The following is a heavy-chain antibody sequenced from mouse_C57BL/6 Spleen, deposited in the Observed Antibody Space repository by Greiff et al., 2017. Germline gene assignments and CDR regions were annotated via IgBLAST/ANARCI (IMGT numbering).Heavy chain of an antibody. CDR1: GFSLTSSG. CDR2: IWRGGST. Sequence: QVQLKQSGPGLVQPSQSLSITCTVSGFSLTSSGVHWVRQSPGKGLEWLGVIWRGGSTDYNAAFMSRLSITKDNSKSQVFFKMNSLQADDTAIYYCAKKGNDGRGEAMDYWGQGSAVTVSS. J-gene: IGHJ4*01. V-gene: IGHV2-5*01. CDR3: AKKGNDGRGEAMDY. D-gene: IGHD1-1*02.